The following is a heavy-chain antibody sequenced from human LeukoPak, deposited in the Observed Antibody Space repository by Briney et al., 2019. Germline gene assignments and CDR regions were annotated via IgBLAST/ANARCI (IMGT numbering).Heavy chain of an antibody. CDR1: GGSISSYY. CDR2: IYYSGRA. Sequence: PSETLSLTCTVSGGSISSYYWSWVRQPPGKGLEWIGYIYYSGRANYNPALKRRVNISVDKSKKQFARKMRSVTAADTAMYYCARDHYYYGMDVWGQGTTVTVSS. CDR3: ARDHYYYGMDV. V-gene: IGHV4-59*01. J-gene: IGHJ6*02.